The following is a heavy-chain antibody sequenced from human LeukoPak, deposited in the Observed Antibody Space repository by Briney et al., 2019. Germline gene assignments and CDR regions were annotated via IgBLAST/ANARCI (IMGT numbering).Heavy chain of an antibody. CDR2: INHSGST. Sequence: SETLSLTCAVYGGSFSGYYWSWIRQPPGKGLEWIGEINHSGSTNYNPSLKSRVTISVDTSKNQFSLKLSSVTAADTAVYYCARVPATAILPDYWGQGTLVTVSS. CDR3: ARVPATAILPDY. CDR1: GGSFSGYY. V-gene: IGHV4-34*01. D-gene: IGHD2-2*02. J-gene: IGHJ4*02.